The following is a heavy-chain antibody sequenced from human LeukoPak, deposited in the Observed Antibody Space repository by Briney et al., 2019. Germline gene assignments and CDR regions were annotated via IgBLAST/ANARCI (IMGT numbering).Heavy chain of an antibody. Sequence: GSLRPSCAASGFTFSSYSMNWVRQAPGKGLEWIGYIYYSGSTNYNPSLKSRVTISVDTSKNQFSLKLSSVTAADTAVYYCARAEDYYDSSGYYRYYFDYWGQGTLVTVSS. V-gene: IGHV4-59*01. CDR1: GFTFSSYS. CDR3: ARAEDYYDSSGYYRYYFDY. CDR2: IYYSGST. D-gene: IGHD3-22*01. J-gene: IGHJ4*02.